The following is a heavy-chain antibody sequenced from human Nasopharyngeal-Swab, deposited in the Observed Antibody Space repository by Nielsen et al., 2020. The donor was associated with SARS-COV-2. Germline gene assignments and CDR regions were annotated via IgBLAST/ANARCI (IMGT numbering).Heavy chain of an antibody. D-gene: IGHD6-13*01. CDR3: AKAPGAAAGTVFDS. V-gene: IGHV3-23*01. J-gene: IGHJ4*02. CDR1: GFTFNYYA. CDR2: ISGSDGST. Sequence: GGSLRLSCAASGFTFNYYAMTWVRQTPGKGLEWVSAISGSDGSTHYADSVKGRFTIFRGNSKDTVYLQMNNLRADDTAIYYCAKAPGAAAGTVFDSWGQGTLVTVSS.